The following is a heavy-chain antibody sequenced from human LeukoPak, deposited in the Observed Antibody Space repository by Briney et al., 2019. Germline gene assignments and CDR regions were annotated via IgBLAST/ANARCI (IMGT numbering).Heavy chain of an antibody. Sequence: PGRSLRLSCAASDFTFSNYGMHWVRQAPGKGLEWVALIWYDGTNKQYADSVKGRFTISRDNSKNTLYLQMNSLRAEDTAVYYCATSSIVVVTAIPTVSVFDYWGQGTLVTVSS. CDR2: IWYDGTNK. CDR1: DFTFSNYG. J-gene: IGHJ4*02. V-gene: IGHV3-33*01. CDR3: ATSSIVVVTAIPTVSVFDY. D-gene: IGHD2-21*02.